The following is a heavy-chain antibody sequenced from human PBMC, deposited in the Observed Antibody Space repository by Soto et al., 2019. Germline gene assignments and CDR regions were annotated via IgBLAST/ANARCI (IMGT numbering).Heavy chain of an antibody. CDR1: GFTFSSYS. D-gene: IGHD2-2*01. V-gene: IGHV3-21*01. J-gene: IGHJ6*02. CDR2: ISSSSSYI. Sequence: ESGGGLVKPGGSLRLSCAASGFTFSSYSMNWVRQAPGKGLEWVSSISSSSSYIYYADSVKGRFTISRDNAKNSLYLQMNSLRTEDTAVYYCATTRVGPCSSSICFSGIFDGMDVWGQGTTVTVSS. CDR3: ATTRVGPCSSSICFSGIFDGMDV.